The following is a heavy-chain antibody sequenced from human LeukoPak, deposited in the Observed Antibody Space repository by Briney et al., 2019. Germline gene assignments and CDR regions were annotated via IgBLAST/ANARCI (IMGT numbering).Heavy chain of an antibody. CDR2: INPIDGGT. D-gene: IGHD6-13*01. V-gene: IGHV1-46*03. CDR3: ARRVSRWTPPDY. CDR1: GYIFTSYY. J-gene: IGHJ4*02. Sequence: GASVKVSCKASGYIFTSYYIHWVRQAPGQGLEWMGIINPIDGGTNYAQKFQGRVTMTRDTSTSTVYMELSSLRSEDTAVYYCARRVSRWTPPDYWGQGILVTVSS.